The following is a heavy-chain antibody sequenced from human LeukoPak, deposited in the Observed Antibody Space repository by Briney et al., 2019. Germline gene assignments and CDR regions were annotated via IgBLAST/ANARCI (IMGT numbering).Heavy chain of an antibody. CDR1: GFTFSSYA. Sequence: GRSLRLSCAASGFTFSSYAMHWVRQAPGKGLEWVAVISYDGSNKYYADSVKGRFTISRDNSENTLYLQMNSLRAEDTAVYYCARGIVAIPKVLDYWGQGTLVTVSS. CDR2: ISYDGSNK. CDR3: ARGIVAIPKVLDY. V-gene: IGHV3-30-3*01. D-gene: IGHD5-12*01. J-gene: IGHJ4*02.